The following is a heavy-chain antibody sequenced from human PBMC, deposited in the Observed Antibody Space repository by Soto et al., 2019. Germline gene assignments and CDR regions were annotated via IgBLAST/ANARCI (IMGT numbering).Heavy chain of an antibody. Sequence: RLSCAASGFTFSSYAMHWVRQAPGKGLEWVAVISYDGSNKYYADSVKGRFTISRDNSKNTLYLQMNSLRAEDTAVYYCARANTYYDSSGYPDAFDIWGQGTMVTVSS. CDR2: ISYDGSNK. CDR3: ARANTYYDSSGYPDAFDI. CDR1: GFTFSSYA. V-gene: IGHV3-30-3*01. D-gene: IGHD3-22*01. J-gene: IGHJ3*02.